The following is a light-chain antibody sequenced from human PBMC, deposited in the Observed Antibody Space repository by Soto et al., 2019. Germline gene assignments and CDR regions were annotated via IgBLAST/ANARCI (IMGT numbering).Light chain of an antibody. V-gene: IGKV3-20*01. CDR3: QQYGSSPWT. J-gene: IGKJ1*01. CDR1: QSVSSNY. CDR2: GAS. Sequence: EIVLTQSPGTLSLSPGDRATLSCRASQSVSSNYLAWYQQKPGQAPRLLIYGASSRATGIPDRFSGSGSGTDFTLTISRLEPEDFAVYYCQQYGSSPWTFGHGTKVEIK.